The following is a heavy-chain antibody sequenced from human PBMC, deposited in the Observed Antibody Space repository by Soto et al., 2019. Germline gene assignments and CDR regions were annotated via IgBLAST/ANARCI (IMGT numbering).Heavy chain of an antibody. CDR3: ARYYCTSSTCYYFDY. D-gene: IGHD2-2*01. CDR2: IYYSGSS. CDR1: GGYINGYY. V-gene: IGHV4-59*01. Sequence: PLETLPLTCTVSGGYINGYYWSWIRQPPGKGLEWIGYIYYSGSSNYNPSLKSRVTMSVDMSKNQFSLKLNSVTAADTAVYYCARYYCTSSTCYYFDYWGQGTLVTVSS. J-gene: IGHJ4*02.